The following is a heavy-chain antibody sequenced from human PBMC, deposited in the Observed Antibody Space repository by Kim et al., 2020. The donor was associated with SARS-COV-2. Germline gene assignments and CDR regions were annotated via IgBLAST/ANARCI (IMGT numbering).Heavy chain of an antibody. CDR3: ARDHYHDDSHDGFDV. CDR1: GDSVSSDIAS. Sequence: SQTLSLTCAISGDSVSSDIASWNWIRQSPSRGLEWLGKTEYRSRWKNEYAPAVKSRITINPDTSKNQFSLHCNSVSPEDTAVYFCARDHYHDDSHDGFDV. CDR2: TEYRSRWKN. V-gene: IGHV6-1*01. J-gene: IGHJ3*01. D-gene: IGHD3-22*01.